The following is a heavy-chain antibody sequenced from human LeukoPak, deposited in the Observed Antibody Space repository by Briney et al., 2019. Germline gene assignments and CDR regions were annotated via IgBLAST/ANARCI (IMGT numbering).Heavy chain of an antibody. Sequence: GGSLRLSCAASGFTFSSFGMHWVRQAPGKGLEWVAVIWYDGSKKNYADSVRGRFTISRDNSKSTLYLQMNSLRAEDTGVYYCARPPEDWGQGTLVTVSS. J-gene: IGHJ4*02. V-gene: IGHV3-33*01. CDR1: GFTFSSFG. CDR2: IWYDGSKK. CDR3: ARPPED.